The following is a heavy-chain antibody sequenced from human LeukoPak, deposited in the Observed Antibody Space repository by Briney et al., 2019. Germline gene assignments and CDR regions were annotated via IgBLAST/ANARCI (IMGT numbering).Heavy chain of an antibody. V-gene: IGHV1-8*01. CDR3: ARDPVGHSGSYYTRYNWFDP. CDR2: MNPNSGNT. Sequence: VASVKVSCKASGYTFTSYDINWVRQATGQGLEWMGWMNPNSGNTGYAQKFQGRVTMTTDTSTSTAYMELRSLRSDDTAVYYCARDPVGHSGSYYTRYNWFDPWGQGTLVTVPS. CDR1: GYTFTSYD. D-gene: IGHD3-10*01. J-gene: IGHJ5*02.